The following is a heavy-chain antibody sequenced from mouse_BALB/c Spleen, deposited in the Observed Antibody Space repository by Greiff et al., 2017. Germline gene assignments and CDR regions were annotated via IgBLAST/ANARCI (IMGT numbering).Heavy chain of an antibody. V-gene: IGHV5-6-5*01. CDR3: ARGRDYDGPWFAY. D-gene: IGHD2-4*01. J-gene: IGHJ3*01. Sequence: EVQLVESGGGLVKPGGSLKLSCAASGFTFSSYAMSWVRQTPEKRLEWVASISSGGSTYYPDSVKGRFTISRDNARNILYLQMSSLRSEDTAMYYCARGRDYDGPWFAYWGQGTLVTVSA. CDR1: GFTFSSYA. CDR2: ISSGGST.